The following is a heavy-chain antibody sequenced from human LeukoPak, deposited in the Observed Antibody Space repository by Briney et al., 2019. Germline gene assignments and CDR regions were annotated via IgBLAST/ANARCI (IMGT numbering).Heavy chain of an antibody. CDR1: GFTFSSYG. V-gene: IGHV3-30*03. D-gene: IGHD2-15*01. CDR3: ARPLGYCSGGSCLPADAFDI. Sequence: GGSLRLSCAASGFTFSSYGMHWVRQAPGKGLEWVAVISYDGSNKYYADSVKGRFTISRDNSKNTLYLQMNSLRADDTAVYYCARPLGYCSGGSCLPADAFDIWGQGTMVTVSS. J-gene: IGHJ3*02. CDR2: ISYDGSNK.